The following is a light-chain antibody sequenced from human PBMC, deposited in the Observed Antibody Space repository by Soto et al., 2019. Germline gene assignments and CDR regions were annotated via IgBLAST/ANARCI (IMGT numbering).Light chain of an antibody. J-gene: IGKJ3*01. CDR3: QQYETFSGT. CDR2: NAD. CDR1: QDINRW. Sequence: GDRFTITCRASQDINRWLAWYQQKPGKAPKILIYNADTLESGVPSRFSGSGYGTEFILTISSLQPDDFATYYCQQYETFSGTVGPGTKVDIK. V-gene: IGKV1-5*01.